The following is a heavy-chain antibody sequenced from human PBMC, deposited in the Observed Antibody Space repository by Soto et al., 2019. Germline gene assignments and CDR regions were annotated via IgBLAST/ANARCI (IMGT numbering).Heavy chain of an antibody. CDR3: ARYFPDFWSGYGYYYMDV. Sequence: GESLKISCKGSGYSFTSYWIGWVRQMPGKGLEWMGIIYPGDSDTRYSPSFQGQVTISADKSISTAYLQWSSLKASDTAMYYCARYFPDFWSGYGYYYMDVWGKGTTVTV. CDR1: GYSFTSYW. V-gene: IGHV5-51*01. CDR2: IYPGDSDT. J-gene: IGHJ6*03. D-gene: IGHD3-3*01.